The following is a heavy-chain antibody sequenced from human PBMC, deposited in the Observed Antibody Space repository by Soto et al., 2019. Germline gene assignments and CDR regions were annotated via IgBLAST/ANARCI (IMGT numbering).Heavy chain of an antibody. J-gene: IGHJ3*02. CDR1: GYTFASYD. CDR2: MNPNSGNT. V-gene: IGHV1-8*01. CDR3: ARATPRGYAFDI. Sequence: ASVTVSCKASGYTFASYDIRWVRQATGQGLEWMGWMNPNSGNTGYAQKFQGRVTMTRNTSISTAYMELSSLRSEDTAVYYCARATPRGYAFDIWGQGTMVTVSS.